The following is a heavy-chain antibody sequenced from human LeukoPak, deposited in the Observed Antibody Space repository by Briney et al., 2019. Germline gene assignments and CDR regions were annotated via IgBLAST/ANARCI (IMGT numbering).Heavy chain of an antibody. V-gene: IGHV3-73*01. D-gene: IGHD3-22*01. J-gene: IGHJ4*02. CDR1: GFTFSGSA. CDR2: IRSKANSYAT. Sequence: GGSLRPSCAASGFTFSGSAMHWVRQASGKGLEWVGRIRSKANSYATAYAASVKGRFTISRDDSKNTAYPQMNSLKTEDTAVYYCTRYYYDSSGYPPFDYWGQGTLVTVSS. CDR3: TRYYYDSSGYPPFDY.